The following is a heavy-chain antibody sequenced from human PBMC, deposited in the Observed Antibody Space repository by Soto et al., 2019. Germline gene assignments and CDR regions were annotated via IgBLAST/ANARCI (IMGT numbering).Heavy chain of an antibody. J-gene: IGHJ6*02. D-gene: IGHD3-22*01. Sequence: SETLSLTYTASGGSIRTSSYYWGWMRQPPGKGLEWIGSIYYSGSTYYNPSLKSRVTISVDTSKNQFSLKLSSVTAADTAVYYCARVSYYYDSSGGNGMDVWGQGTTVTVSS. CDR3: ARVSYYYDSSGGNGMDV. CDR1: GGSIRTSSYY. V-gene: IGHV4-39*01. CDR2: IYYSGST.